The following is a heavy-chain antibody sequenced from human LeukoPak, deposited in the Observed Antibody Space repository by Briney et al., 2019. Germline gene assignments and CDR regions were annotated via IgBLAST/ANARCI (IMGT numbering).Heavy chain of an antibody. Sequence: GGSLRLSCTASGFTFGDHGMGWVRQAPEKGLEWVGFIRRKFYGGTTEYAASVRGRFSISRDDYKSIAYLEMNSLKTEDTGVYYCTRDKDWSYDYWGQGTLVTVSS. D-gene: IGHD3/OR15-3a*01. CDR1: GFTFGDHG. J-gene: IGHJ4*02. V-gene: IGHV3-49*04. CDR3: TRDKDWSYDY. CDR2: IRRKFYGGTT.